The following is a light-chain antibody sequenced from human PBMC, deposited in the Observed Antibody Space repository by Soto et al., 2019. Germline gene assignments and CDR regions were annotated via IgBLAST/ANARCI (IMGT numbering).Light chain of an antibody. V-gene: IGLV2-23*01. Sequence: QSVLTQAASVSGSPGQSITISCTGSSSDVGSYNLVSWYQQYPGKAPKVMIYEGTKRPSGVSNRFSGSKSGNTASLTISGLQAEDEADYYCCSYAGSNTHVFGTGTKVTVL. CDR1: SSDVGSYNL. J-gene: IGLJ1*01. CDR2: EGT. CDR3: CSYAGSNTHV.